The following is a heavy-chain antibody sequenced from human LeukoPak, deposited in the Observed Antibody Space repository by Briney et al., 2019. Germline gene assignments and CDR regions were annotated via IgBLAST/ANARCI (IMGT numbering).Heavy chain of an antibody. V-gene: IGHV3-23*01. CDR1: GFTFSAYA. J-gene: IGHJ4*02. Sequence: GGSLRLSCVVSGFTFSAYAISWVRQAPGEGLEWASSISASGATTDYADSVKGRFTVSRDNSKKTLYLQMDSLRAEDTAVYYCAKEPTSSMVRGGAGYWGQGILVTVSS. CDR3: AKEPTSSMVRGGAGY. CDR2: ISASGATT. D-gene: IGHD3-10*01.